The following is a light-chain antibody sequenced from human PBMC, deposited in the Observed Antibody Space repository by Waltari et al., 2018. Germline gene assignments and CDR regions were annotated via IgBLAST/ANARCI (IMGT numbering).Light chain of an antibody. CDR2: AAS. V-gene: IGKV1-9*01. J-gene: IGKJ5*01. Sequence: DIQLTQSPSFLSASVGYRVTITCLASQGISSYLAWYQQKPGKAPKLLIYAASTLQSGVPSRFSGSGSGTEFTLTISSLQPEDFATYYCQQLNSYPPGITFGQGTRLEIK. CDR3: QQLNSYPPGIT. CDR1: QGISSY.